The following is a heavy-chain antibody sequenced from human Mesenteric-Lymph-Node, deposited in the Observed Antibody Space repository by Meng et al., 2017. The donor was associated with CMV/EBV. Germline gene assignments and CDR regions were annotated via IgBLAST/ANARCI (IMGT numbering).Heavy chain of an antibody. CDR3: ARDLGGSYLYSVDY. V-gene: IGHV4-61*01. CDR2: VYYSGDT. D-gene: IGHD1-26*01. J-gene: IGHJ4*02. Sequence: SGVSVRSGNYYWSWIRQSPGKGLEWIGYVYYSGDTNYNPSLWSRVNLSVDTSKNQFFLNLSSVTAADTAVYYCARDLGGSYLYSVDYWGQGTLVTVSS. CDR1: GVSVRSGNYY.